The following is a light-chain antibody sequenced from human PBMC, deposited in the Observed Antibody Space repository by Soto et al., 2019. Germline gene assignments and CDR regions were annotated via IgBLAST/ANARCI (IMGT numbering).Light chain of an antibody. V-gene: IGKV3-20*01. CDR2: GAS. Sequence: IVMTQSPATLSVSPGEEATLSCRASQSVSSNLAWYQQKPGKAPRLLIYGASSRATGIPDRFSGSGSATDFTLTISRLEPEDFAVYYCQQYGSPPRTFGQGTKVDNK. CDR1: QSVSSN. CDR3: QQYGSPPRT. J-gene: IGKJ2*01.